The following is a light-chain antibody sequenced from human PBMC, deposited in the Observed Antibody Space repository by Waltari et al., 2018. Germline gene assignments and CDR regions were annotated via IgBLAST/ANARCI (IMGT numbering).Light chain of an antibody. CDR2: DAS. V-gene: IGKV3-11*01. J-gene: IGKJ3*01. Sequence: EIVLTQSPATLSLSPGERATLSCRASQSVSSYLAWYQQKPGQATRLLIYDASNRATGIPARFSGSGSGTDFTLTISSLEPEDFAVYYCQQRSNWPFLFTFGPGTKVDIK. CDR3: QQRSNWPFLFT. CDR1: QSVSSY.